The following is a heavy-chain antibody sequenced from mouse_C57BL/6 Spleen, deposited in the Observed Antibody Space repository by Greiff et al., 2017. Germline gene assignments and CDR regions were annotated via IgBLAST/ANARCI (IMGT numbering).Heavy chain of an antibody. J-gene: IGHJ1*03. Sequence: EVKLVESGPELVKPGASVKIPCKASGYTFTDYNMDWVKQSHGKSLEWIGDINPNNGGTIYNQKFKGKATLTVDKSSSTAYMELRSLTSEDTAVYYCARTGTYFDVWGTGTTVTVSS. CDR1: GYTFTDYN. CDR3: ARTGTYFDV. CDR2: INPNNGGT. V-gene: IGHV1-18*01. D-gene: IGHD4-1*01.